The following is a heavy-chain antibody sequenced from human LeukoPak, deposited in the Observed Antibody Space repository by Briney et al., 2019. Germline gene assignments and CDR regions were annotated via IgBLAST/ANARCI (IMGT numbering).Heavy chain of an antibody. J-gene: IGHJ3*02. D-gene: IGHD3-10*01. V-gene: IGHV1-18*04. CDR1: GYTFTGYY. CDR3: ARALPYVLLWFGESLNPDFGFDI. Sequence: ASVKVSCKASGYTFTGYYMHWVRQAPGQGLEWMGWISAYNGNTNYAQKLQGRVTMTTDTSTSTAYMELRSLRSDDTAVYYCARALPYVLLWFGESLNPDFGFDIWGQGTMVTVSS. CDR2: ISAYNGNT.